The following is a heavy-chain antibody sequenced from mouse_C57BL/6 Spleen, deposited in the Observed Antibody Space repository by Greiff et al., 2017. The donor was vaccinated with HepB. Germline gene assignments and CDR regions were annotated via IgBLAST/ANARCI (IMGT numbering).Heavy chain of an antibody. CDR2: IDPSDSET. J-gene: IGHJ2*01. V-gene: IGHV1-52*01. CDR3: AREATVVATSYYFDY. CDR1: GYTFTSYW. D-gene: IGHD1-1*01. Sequence: VQLQQPGAELVRPGSSVKLSCKASGYTFTSYWMHWVKQRPIQGLEWIGNIDPSDSETHYNQKFKDKATLTVDKSSSTAYMQLSSLTSEDSAVYYCAREATVVATSYYFDYWGQGTTLTVSS.